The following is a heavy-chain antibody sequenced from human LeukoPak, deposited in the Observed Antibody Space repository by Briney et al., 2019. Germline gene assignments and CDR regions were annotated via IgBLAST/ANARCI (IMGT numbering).Heavy chain of an antibody. CDR1: GFTFSDYY. V-gene: IGHV3-11*05. CDR3: AKDWPSEWQQLPDYDAFDI. CDR2: INPTSGYT. J-gene: IGHJ3*02. Sequence: GGSLRLSCAASGFTFSDYYMSWIRQAPGKGLEWLSYINPTSGYTPYADSVRGRFTISRDNSKNTLYLQMNSLRADDTAVYYCAKDWPSEWQQLPDYDAFDIWGQGTMVTVSS. D-gene: IGHD6-13*01.